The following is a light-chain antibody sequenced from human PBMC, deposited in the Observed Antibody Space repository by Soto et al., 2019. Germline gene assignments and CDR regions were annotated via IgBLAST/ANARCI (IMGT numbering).Light chain of an antibody. J-gene: IGKJ1*01. V-gene: IGKV1-39*01. CDR1: QSISSY. CDR3: QQSDSTPLT. Sequence: DIQMTQSPSSLSASVGDRVTITCRASQSISSYLNWYQQKPGKAPKLLIYAASSLQSGVPSRFSGSGSRTDFTLTISSLQPEDFAPYYCQQSDSTPLTFGQGTKVEIK. CDR2: AAS.